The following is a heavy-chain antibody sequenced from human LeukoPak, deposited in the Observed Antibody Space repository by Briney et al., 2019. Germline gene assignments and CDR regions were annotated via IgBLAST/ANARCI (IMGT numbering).Heavy chain of an antibody. Sequence: GGSLRLSCAASGFTVSSNYMSWVRQAPGKGLEWVSVTYSGGSTYYADSVKGRFTISRHNSKNTLYLQMNSLRAEDAAVYYCARYCSSTSCYTGYYYAMDVWGQGTTVTVSS. D-gene: IGHD2-2*02. CDR3: ARYCSSTSCYTGYYYAMDV. CDR1: GFTVSSNY. J-gene: IGHJ6*02. CDR2: TYSGGST. V-gene: IGHV3-53*04.